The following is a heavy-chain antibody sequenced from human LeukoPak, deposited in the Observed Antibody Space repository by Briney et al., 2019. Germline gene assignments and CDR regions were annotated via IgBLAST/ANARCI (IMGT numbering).Heavy chain of an antibody. J-gene: IGHJ4*02. CDR3: TTPTTTVTTEVHFDY. CDR1: GFTFSSYS. D-gene: IGHD4-17*01. CDR2: ISSSSSYI. V-gene: IGHV3-21*04. Sequence: GGSLRLPCAASGFTFSSYSMNWVRQAPGKGLEWVSSISSSSSYIYYADSVKGRFTISRDNAKNSLYLQMNSLKTEDTAVYYCTTPTTTVTTEVHFDYWGQGTLVTVSS.